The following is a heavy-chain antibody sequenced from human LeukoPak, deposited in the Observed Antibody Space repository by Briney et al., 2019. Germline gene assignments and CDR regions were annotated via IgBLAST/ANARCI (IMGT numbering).Heavy chain of an antibody. CDR2: FDPEDGGT. D-gene: IGHD6-19*01. J-gene: IGHJ4*02. CDR1: GYTLTELS. V-gene: IGHV1-24*01. CDR3: ATGARYSSGCDFDY. Sequence: ASVKVSCKVSGYTLTELSMHWVRQAPGKGLEWMGGFDPEDGGTIYAQKFQGRVTMTEDTSTDTAYMELSSLRSEDTAVYYCATGARYSSGCDFDYWGQGTLVTVSS.